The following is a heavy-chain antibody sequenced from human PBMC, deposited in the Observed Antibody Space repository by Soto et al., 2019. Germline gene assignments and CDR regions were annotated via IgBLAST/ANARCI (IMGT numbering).Heavy chain of an antibody. D-gene: IGHD2-15*01. V-gene: IGHV4-59*01. J-gene: IGHJ3*02. CDR2: IYYSGST. CDR3: ARWADGGAFDM. Sequence: SETLSLTCSVSGGSISGYYWNWIRQPPGKGLEWIGYIYYSGSTNYNPSLKSRVTISVDTSKNQFSLKLSSVTAADTAVYYCARWADGGAFDMWGQGTMVTVSS. CDR1: GGSISGYY.